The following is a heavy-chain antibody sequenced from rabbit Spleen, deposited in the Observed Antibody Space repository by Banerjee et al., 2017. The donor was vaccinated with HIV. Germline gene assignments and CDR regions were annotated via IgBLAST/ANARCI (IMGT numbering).Heavy chain of an antibody. J-gene: IGHJ3*01. CDR1: GFSFSSSYY. CDR2: IAGSGSGFT. Sequence: QSLEESGGGLVKPGASLTLTCKASGFSFSSSYYMCWVRQAPGKGLEWIACIAGSGSGFTYSATWATGRFTCSKTSSTTVTLQVTSLTAADTATYFCARDLTGVIGWNFGWWGQGTLVTVS. CDR3: ARDLTGVIGWNFGW. V-gene: IGHV1S40*01. D-gene: IGHD4-1*01.